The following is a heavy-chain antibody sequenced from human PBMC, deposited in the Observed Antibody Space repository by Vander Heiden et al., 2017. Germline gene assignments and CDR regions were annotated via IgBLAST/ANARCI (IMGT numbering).Heavy chain of an antibody. V-gene: IGHV3-49*05. CDR2: IGSKAYGGTT. J-gene: IGHJ4*02. CDR3: SLKYYYDSSGFSHFDY. D-gene: IGHD3-22*01. Sequence: QLVESRGGLVKPGRSLRLSCTASGSTFGAYAMSWCRQAPGKGVEWVGFIGSKAYGGTTEYAASVKGRFTISRDDAKSIAYLQMNSLKTEDTAVYYCSLKYYYDSSGFSHFDYWGQGTLVTVSS. CDR1: GSTFGAYA.